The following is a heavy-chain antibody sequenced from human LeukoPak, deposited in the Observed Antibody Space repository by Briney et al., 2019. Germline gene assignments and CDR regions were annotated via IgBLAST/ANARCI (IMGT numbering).Heavy chain of an antibody. CDR1: GGTFGSYA. J-gene: IGHJ5*02. V-gene: IGHV1-69*04. D-gene: IGHD3-10*01. CDR3: ARCDGSGGTWEFDP. CDR2: IIPILGIA. Sequence: SVKVSCKASGGTFGSYAISWVRQAPGQGLEWMGRIIPILGIANYAQKFQGRVTITADKSTSTAYMELSSLRSEDTAVYYCARCDGSGGTWEFDPWGQGTLVTVSS.